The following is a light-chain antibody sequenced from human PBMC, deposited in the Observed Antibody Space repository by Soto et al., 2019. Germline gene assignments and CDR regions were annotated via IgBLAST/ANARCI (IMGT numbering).Light chain of an antibody. CDR3: QQYNDNWPT. Sequence: EIVLTQSPGTLSLSPGERAILSCRASQSISSNLAWYQQKPGQAPRLLIYGASSRATGIPDRFSGSGSGTDFTLTISSLQSEDFAVYYCQQYNDNWPTFGQGTKVDIK. CDR1: QSISSN. CDR2: GAS. V-gene: IGKV3D-15*01. J-gene: IGKJ1*01.